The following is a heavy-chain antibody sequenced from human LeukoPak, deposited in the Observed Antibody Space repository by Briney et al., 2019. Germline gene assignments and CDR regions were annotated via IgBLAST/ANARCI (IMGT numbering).Heavy chain of an antibody. CDR1: GFTFSSYA. Sequence: PGGSLRLSCAASGFTFSSYAMSWVRQAPGKGLEWVSVIYSGGSTYYADSVKGRFTISRDNSKNTLFLQMNSLRAEDTAVYYCARDPTTDAFDLWGQGTLLSVSS. D-gene: IGHD4-17*01. V-gene: IGHV3-66*01. J-gene: IGHJ3*01. CDR2: IYSGGST. CDR3: ARDPTTDAFDL.